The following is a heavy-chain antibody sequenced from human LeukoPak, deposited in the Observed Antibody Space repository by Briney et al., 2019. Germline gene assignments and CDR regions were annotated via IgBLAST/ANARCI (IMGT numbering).Heavy chain of an antibody. CDR2: INHSEST. D-gene: IGHD6-13*01. Sequence: SETLSLTCPVYRASFSDYYWTWLRQPPGKGLEGIGEINHSESTKYNLPLNSRVTISVHTTKNQLSPELTNVNPADTGDYCCSSGYSTRWYQPPRLPTDYWGGGTRVTVSS. J-gene: IGHJ4*02. V-gene: IGHV4-34*01. CDR3: SSGYSTRWYQPPRLPTDY. CDR1: RASFSDYY.